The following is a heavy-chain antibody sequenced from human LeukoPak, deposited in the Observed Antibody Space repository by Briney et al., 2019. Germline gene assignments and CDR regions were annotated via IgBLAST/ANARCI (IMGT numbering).Heavy chain of an antibody. D-gene: IGHD1-26*01. CDR3: ARIEYSGPVDY. Sequence: PSETLSLTCTVSGGSISSSSYYWGWIRQPPGKGLEWIGSTYYSGSTYYNPSLKSRVTISVDTSKNQFSLKLSSVTAADTAVYYCARIEYSGPVDYWGQGTLVTVSS. J-gene: IGHJ4*02. V-gene: IGHV4-39*07. CDR1: GGSISSSSYY. CDR2: TYYSGST.